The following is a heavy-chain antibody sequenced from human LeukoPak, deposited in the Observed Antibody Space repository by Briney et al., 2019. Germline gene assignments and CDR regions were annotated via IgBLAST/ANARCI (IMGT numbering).Heavy chain of an antibody. Sequence: GGSLRLSCAASGFTFSSYGMHWVRQAPGKGLEWVAVISYDGSNKYYADSVKGRFTTSRDNSKNTLYLQMNSQRAEDTAVYYCAKGGGYHDYWGQGTLVTVSS. CDR2: ISYDGSNK. J-gene: IGHJ4*02. V-gene: IGHV3-30*18. CDR1: GFTFSSYG. D-gene: IGHD5-12*01. CDR3: AKGGGYHDY.